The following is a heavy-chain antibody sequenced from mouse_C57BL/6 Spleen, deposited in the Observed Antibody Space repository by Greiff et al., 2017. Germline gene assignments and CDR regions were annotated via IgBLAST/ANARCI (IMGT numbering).Heavy chain of an antibody. CDR1: GFNIKDDY. Sequence: EVKLQESGAELVRPGASVKLSCTASGFNIKDDYMHWVKQRPEQGLEWIGWIDPENGDTEYASKFQGKATITADTSSNTAYLQLSSLTSEDTAVYYCTTHGYYGRFAYWGQGTLVTVSA. CDR2: IDPENGDT. D-gene: IGHD2-3*01. J-gene: IGHJ3*01. V-gene: IGHV14-4*01. CDR3: TTHGYYGRFAY.